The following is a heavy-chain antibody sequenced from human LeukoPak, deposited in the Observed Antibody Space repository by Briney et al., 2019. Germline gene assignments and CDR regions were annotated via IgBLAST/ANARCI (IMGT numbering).Heavy chain of an antibody. CDR3: ARVGGIRYCSGGSCYTNRRVTGTTGYFDY. D-gene: IGHD2-15*01. Sequence: SETLSLTCTVSGGSISSSSYYWGWIRQPPGKGLEWIGSIYYSGSTYYNPSLKSRVTISVDTSKNQFSLKLSSVTAADTAVYHCARVGGIRYCSGGSCYTNRRVTGTTGYFDYWGQGTLVTVSS. CDR1: GGSISSSSYY. V-gene: IGHV4-39*07. J-gene: IGHJ4*02. CDR2: IYYSGST.